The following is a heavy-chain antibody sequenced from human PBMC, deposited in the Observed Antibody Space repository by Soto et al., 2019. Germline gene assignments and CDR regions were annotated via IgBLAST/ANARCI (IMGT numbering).Heavy chain of an antibody. D-gene: IGHD1-26*01. J-gene: IGHJ4*02. CDR1: GVSVSSDDYY. CDR3: ARLIDINSWPLDF. Sequence: SETLSLTCSVSGVSVSSDDYYWNWIRQPPGKGLEWIGYNHIRGRTNYNPSLGSRVDISLDTSKNQFSLTLTSVTDADTAIYYCARLIDINSWPLDFWGQGNMVTVS. V-gene: IGHV4-61*08. CDR2: NHIRGRT.